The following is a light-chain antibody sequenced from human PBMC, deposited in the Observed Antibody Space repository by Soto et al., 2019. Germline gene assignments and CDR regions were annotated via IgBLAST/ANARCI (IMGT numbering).Light chain of an antibody. CDR2: NAS. J-gene: IGKJ4*01. CDR3: QHRGSSPLT. CDR1: QSIATH. V-gene: IGKV3-11*01. Sequence: EIVLTQSPATLSLSPGERATLSCRASQSIATHLPWYQQQPGQAPRLLIYNASIRATGIPARFSGSGSGTDFTLTISSLDPEDVATYYCQHRGSSPLTFGGGTKIEIK.